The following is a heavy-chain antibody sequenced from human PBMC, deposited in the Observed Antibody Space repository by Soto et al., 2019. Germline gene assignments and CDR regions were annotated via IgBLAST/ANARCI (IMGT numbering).Heavy chain of an antibody. CDR2: IYYTGTT. V-gene: IGHV4-59*08. J-gene: IGHJ5*02. D-gene: IGHD3-10*01. Sequence: PSETLSLTCTVSHGSLSPNYWSWIRQPPGKGLEWIGYIYYTGTTTYNPSLKSRVTISVDTSKNQFSLKLSSVTAADTAVYYCAIYGNWFDPWGQGTLVTVSS. CDR3: AIYGNWFDP. CDR1: HGSLSPNY.